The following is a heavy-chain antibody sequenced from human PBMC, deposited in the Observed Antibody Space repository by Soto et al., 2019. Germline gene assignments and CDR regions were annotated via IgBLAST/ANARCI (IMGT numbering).Heavy chain of an antibody. Sequence: QVQLVQSGAEVKKPGSSVKVSCKASGGTFSSYAISWVRHAPGQGLAWMGGIIPLFATANYAQKFQGRVTITADESTSTAYMELSSLRSEDTAVYYCARRVGDASYYGMDVWGQGTTVTVSS. CDR1: GGTFSSYA. CDR3: ARRVGDASYYGMDV. J-gene: IGHJ6*02. V-gene: IGHV1-69*01. D-gene: IGHD4-17*01. CDR2: IIPLFATA.